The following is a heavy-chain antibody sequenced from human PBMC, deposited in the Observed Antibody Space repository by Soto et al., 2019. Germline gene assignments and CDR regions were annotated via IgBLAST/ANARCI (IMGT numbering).Heavy chain of an antibody. J-gene: IGHJ4*02. D-gene: IGHD3-9*01. Sequence: ESGPTLVNPTQTLTLTCTFSGFSLSTSGVGVGWIRQPPGKAPECLALIYWDDDKRYSPSLKSRLTITKDTSNNQVVLTMTNMDPVDTATYYCAHRRKRNTDWEGGTFDYWGQGTLVTVSS. CDR2: IYWDDDK. CDR1: GFSLSTSGVG. CDR3: AHRRKRNTDWEGGTFDY. V-gene: IGHV2-5*02.